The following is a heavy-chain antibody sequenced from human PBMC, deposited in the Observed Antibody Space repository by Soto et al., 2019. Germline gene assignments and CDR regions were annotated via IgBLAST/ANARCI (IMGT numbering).Heavy chain of an antibody. J-gene: IGHJ6*02. D-gene: IGHD6-13*01. Sequence: SETLSLTCTVSGGSISGYYWSWIRQPPGKGLEWIGYIYYSGSTNYNPSLKSRVTISVDMTKNHFSLKLNSVTAADTAVYYCARGGISTAESYYYYAMDVWGQGTTVT. V-gene: IGHV4-59*01. CDR2: IYYSGST. CDR3: ARGGISTAESYYYYAMDV. CDR1: GGSISGYY.